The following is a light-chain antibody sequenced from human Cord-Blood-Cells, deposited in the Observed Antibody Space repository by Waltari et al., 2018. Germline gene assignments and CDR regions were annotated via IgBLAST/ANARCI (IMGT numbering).Light chain of an antibody. CDR2: AAS. CDR1: PGISNY. Sequence: DIQMTQSPSSLSASVGDRVTITCRASPGISNYLAWYQQKPGKVPKLLIYAASTLQSGGPSRFSGSGSGTDFTLTISSLQPEDVATYYCQKYNSAPLTFGGGTKVEIK. CDR3: QKYNSAPLT. J-gene: IGKJ4*01. V-gene: IGKV1-27*01.